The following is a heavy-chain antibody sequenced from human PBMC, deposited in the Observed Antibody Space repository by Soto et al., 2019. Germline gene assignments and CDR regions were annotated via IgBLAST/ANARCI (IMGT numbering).Heavy chain of an antibody. D-gene: IGHD3-22*01. J-gene: IGHJ4*02. V-gene: IGHV1-58*01. CDR2: IVVGSGNT. CDR1: GFTFPSSA. CDR3: AAVPCYCDTSGTYFDY. Sequence: ASVKVSCKASGFTFPSSAVQWVRQARGQRLEWIARIVVGSGNTNYAQKFQERLTISRDMSTNTAYMELSSLRSEDTAVYYCAAVPCYCDTSGTYFDYWGQGTLVTVSS.